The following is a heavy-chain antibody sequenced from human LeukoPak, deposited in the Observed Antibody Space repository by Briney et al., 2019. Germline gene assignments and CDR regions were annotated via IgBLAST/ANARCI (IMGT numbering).Heavy chain of an antibody. CDR2: ISTYNGNT. CDR3: AREYLDYYDSSGPFDY. CDR1: GYTFTSHG. J-gene: IGHJ4*02. D-gene: IGHD3-22*01. V-gene: IGHV1-18*01. Sequence: ASVKVSCKASGYTFTSHGISWVRQAPGQRLEWMGWISTYNGNTNYAQRLQGRVSMTTDTSTSTAYMDLRSLRSEDTAVYYCAREYLDYYDSSGPFDYWGKGTLVTVSS.